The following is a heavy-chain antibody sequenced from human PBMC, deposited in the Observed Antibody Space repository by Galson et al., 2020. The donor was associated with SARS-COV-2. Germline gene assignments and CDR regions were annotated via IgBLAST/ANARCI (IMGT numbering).Heavy chain of an antibody. V-gene: IGHV4-39*01. CDR1: GGSISSSRSY. J-gene: IGHJ4*02. CDR2: IYYSGST. D-gene: IGHD5-18*01. Sequence: SETLSLTCTVSGGSISSSRSYWGWVRQPPGKGLEWIGSIYYSGSTYYNPSLRSRVTISVDTSKNQISLKLSSVTATDTAVYYCTRGISTAMATGFWGQGTLVTVSS. CDR3: TRGISTAMATGF.